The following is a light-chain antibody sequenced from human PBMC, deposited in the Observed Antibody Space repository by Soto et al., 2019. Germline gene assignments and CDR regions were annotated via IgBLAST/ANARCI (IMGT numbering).Light chain of an antibody. CDR2: SNN. V-gene: IGLV1-44*01. J-gene: IGLJ3*02. Sequence: QSVLTQPHSASGTPGQRVTISCSGSSSNIGSNTVNWYQQLPGPAPKLLIYSNNQRPSGVPDRFSGSKSGTSASLAISWLQSEDEADYYCAAWDDSLNGQVFGGGTKVTVL. CDR1: SSNIGSNT. CDR3: AAWDDSLNGQV.